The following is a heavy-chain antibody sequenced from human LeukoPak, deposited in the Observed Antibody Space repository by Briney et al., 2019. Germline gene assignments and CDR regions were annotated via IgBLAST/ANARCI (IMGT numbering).Heavy chain of an antibody. V-gene: IGHV4-59*08. CDR2: IYYSGST. CDR3: ARHAGSWDYFDY. Sequence: PSETLSLTCAVSGGSIGSYYWSWIRQPPGKGLEWIGYIYYSGSTNYNPSLKSRVTISVDTSKNQFSLKLSSVTAADTAVYYCARHAGSWDYFDYWGQGTLVTVSS. CDR1: GGSIGSYY. J-gene: IGHJ4*02. D-gene: IGHD6-13*01.